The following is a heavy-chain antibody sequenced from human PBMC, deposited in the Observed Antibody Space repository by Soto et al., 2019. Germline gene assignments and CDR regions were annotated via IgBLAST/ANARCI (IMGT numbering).Heavy chain of an antibody. J-gene: IGHJ6*02. CDR3: ARDVPLNYYDGTYYYYAMDV. CDR1: GGTFSSLA. V-gene: IGHV1-69*01. D-gene: IGHD3-16*01. CDR2: IIPFFKAI. Sequence: QVQLVQSGAEVKRPGSSVRVSCKASGGTFSSLAINWERQAPGQGLEWMGGIIPFFKAIHYAQKFQGRVTITADDSTSTAYMELGSLRSEDTAVYYCARDVPLNYYDGTYYYYAMDVWGQGTTVTVSS.